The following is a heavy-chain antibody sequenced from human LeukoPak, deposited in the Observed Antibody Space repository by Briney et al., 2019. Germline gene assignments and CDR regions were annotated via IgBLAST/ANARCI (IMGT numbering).Heavy chain of an antibody. D-gene: IGHD1-26*01. Sequence: ASVKVSCKASGGTFSSYAISWVRQAPGQGLEWVGGIIPIFGTANYAQKFQGRVTITADESTSTAYMELSSLRSEDTAVYCCATAGSVVGATPDYWGQGTLVTVSS. J-gene: IGHJ4*02. CDR3: ATAGSVVGATPDY. CDR1: GGTFSSYA. V-gene: IGHV1-69*13. CDR2: IIPIFGTA.